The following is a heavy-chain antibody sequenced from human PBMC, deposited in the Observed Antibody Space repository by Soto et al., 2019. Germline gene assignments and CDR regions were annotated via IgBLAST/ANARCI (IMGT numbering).Heavy chain of an antibody. CDR3: ARDALGGNNWFDP. CDR1: GYTFTGYY. V-gene: IGHV1-2*02. D-gene: IGHD1-1*01. J-gene: IGHJ5*02. CDR2: INPNRGGT. Sequence: QVQLVQSGAEVNKPGASVKVSCKASGYTFTGYYMHWVRQAPGQGLEWMGWINPNRGGTNYAQKFQGRVNKARDTSISTAYRELSSLRSDDAAVYYCARDALGGNNWFDPWGQGTLVTVSS.